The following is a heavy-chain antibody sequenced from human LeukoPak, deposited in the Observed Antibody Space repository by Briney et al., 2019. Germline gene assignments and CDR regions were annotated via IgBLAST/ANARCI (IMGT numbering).Heavy chain of an antibody. CDR2: IIPIFGTA. J-gene: IGHJ3*02. Sequence: SVKVSCKASGGTFSSYAISWVRQAPGQGLEWMGGIIPIFGTANYAQKFQGRVTITADESTSTACMELSSLRSEDTAVYYCARDSGSGVAGHDAFDIWGQGTMVTVSS. CDR3: ARDSGSGVAGHDAFDI. V-gene: IGHV1-69*13. D-gene: IGHD5-12*01. CDR1: GGTFSSYA.